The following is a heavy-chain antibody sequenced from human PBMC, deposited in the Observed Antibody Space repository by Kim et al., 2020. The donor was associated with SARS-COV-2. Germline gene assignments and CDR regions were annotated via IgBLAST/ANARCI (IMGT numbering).Heavy chain of an antibody. CDR2: VSPVFGTV. CDR1: GVTLNNYA. D-gene: IGHD5-12*01. V-gene: IGHV1-69*13. Sequence: SVKVSCKASGVTLNNYAINWVRQAPGQGLEWVGGVSPVFGTVNYAQKFQGRVTITADESTSTSYMELTSLTSEDTAIYYCAREQRGFKHFYGLDVWGQGTTVTVSS. J-gene: IGHJ6*02. CDR3: AREQRGFKHFYGLDV.